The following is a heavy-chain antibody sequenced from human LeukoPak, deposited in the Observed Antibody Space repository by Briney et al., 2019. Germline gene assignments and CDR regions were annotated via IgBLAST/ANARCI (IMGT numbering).Heavy chain of an antibody. J-gene: IGHJ6*04. CDR2: ISSSGSTI. CDR1: GFTFSSYE. CDR3: ARDTGTTKMDV. D-gene: IGHD1-1*01. Sequence: PGGSLRLSCAASGFTFSSYEMSWVRQARGKGLEWVSYISSSGSTIYYADSVKGRFTISRDNAKNSLYLQMNGLRAEDTAVYYCARDTGTTKMDVWGKGTTVTVSS. V-gene: IGHV3-48*03.